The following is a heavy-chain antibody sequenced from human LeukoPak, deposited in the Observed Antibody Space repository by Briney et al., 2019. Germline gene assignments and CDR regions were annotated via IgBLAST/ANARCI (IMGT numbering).Heavy chain of an antibody. CDR2: MNPNSGNT. V-gene: IGHV1-8*03. J-gene: IGHJ6*03. Sequence: GASVKVSCKASGYTFTSYDINWVRQATGQGLEWMGWMNPNSGNTGYAQKFQGRVTITRNTSISTAYMELNSLRSEDTAVYYCARTALHYYYYYYMDLWGQGTTVTISS. CDR1: GYTFTSYD. D-gene: IGHD5-18*01. CDR3: ARTALHYYYYYYMDL.